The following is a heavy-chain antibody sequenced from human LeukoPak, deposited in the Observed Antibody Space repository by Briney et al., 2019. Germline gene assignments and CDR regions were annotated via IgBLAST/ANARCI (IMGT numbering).Heavy chain of an antibody. D-gene: IGHD2-2*02. CDR1: GFTFSSYS. CDR3: XXXXXXXXVXPAAIQWFDP. CDR2: ISSSSSYI. J-gene: IGHJ5*02. V-gene: IGHV3-21*01. Sequence: GGSLRLSCAASGFTFSSYSMNWARQAPGKGLEWVSSISSSSSYIYYADSVKGRFTISRDNAKNSLYLQMNSLRAEDTAVYYXXXXXXXXXVXPAAIQWFDPWGQGTLVTVSS.